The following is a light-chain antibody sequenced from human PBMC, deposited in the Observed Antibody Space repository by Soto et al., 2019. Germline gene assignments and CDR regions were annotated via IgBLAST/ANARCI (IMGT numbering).Light chain of an antibody. CDR1: QSVSSS. CDR3: QQYKNWPWT. V-gene: IGKV3-15*01. CDR2: RDS. Sequence: EIVMTQSPATLSVSPGERATLSCRTSQSVSSSLAWYQQKPGQATSIIISRDSTTQNGKPDTFSGRRHGTEFTLTISSLQSEDCAVHYCQQYKNWPWTFGQWNKVDIK. J-gene: IGKJ1*01.